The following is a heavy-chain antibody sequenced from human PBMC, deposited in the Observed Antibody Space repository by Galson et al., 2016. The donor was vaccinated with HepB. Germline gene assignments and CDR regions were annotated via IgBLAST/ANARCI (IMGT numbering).Heavy chain of an antibody. CDR1: GFSLTYDS. Sequence: SLRLSCAASGFSLTYDSFNWVRQAPGKGLEWLSSISSSSSYIYYADSVKGRFTISRDNAKNSLYLQLNSLRVEDTAVYYCARYCSGGDCYSGLDLWGQGTTVAVSS. V-gene: IGHV3-21*01. J-gene: IGHJ6*02. D-gene: IGHD2-15*01. CDR3: ARYCSGGDCYSGLDL. CDR2: ISSSSSYI.